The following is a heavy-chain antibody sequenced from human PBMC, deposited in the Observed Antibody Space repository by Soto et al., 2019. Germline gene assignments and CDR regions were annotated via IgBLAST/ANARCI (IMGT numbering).Heavy chain of an antibody. CDR3: ARVAATGTRWFDP. D-gene: IGHD6-13*01. CDR1: GGSFSSGAYY. Sequence: QVQLQESGPGLVKPSQNLSLTCTVSGGSFSSGAYYWSWVRRHPGMGLEWIGYISYRGTPYYNPSINRRLTISVAAAKNQFSLRLSSVPAADTAVYYCARVAATGTRWFDPWGQGTLVTVSS. J-gene: IGHJ5*02. CDR2: ISYRGTP. V-gene: IGHV4-31*03.